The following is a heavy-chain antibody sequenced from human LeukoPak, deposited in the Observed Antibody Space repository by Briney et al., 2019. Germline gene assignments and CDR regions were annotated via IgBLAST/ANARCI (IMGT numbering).Heavy chain of an antibody. D-gene: IGHD3-10*02. CDR2: ISSSSSTI. J-gene: IGHJ4*02. CDR3: ARDDVTAFDY. Sequence: GGSLRLSCAASGFTFNSYNMNWVRQAPGKGLEWVSYISSSSSTIYYADSVKGRFTISRDNAKNSLYLQMNSLRAEDTAVYYCARDDVTAFDYWGQGTLVTVSS. V-gene: IGHV3-48*04. CDR1: GFTFNSYN.